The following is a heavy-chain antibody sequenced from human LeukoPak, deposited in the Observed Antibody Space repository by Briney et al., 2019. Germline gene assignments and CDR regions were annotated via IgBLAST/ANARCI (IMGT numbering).Heavy chain of an antibody. D-gene: IGHD3-22*01. Sequence: SETLSLTCAVYGGSFSGYYWSWIRQPPGKGLVWIGYIYYSGSTNYNPSLKSRVTISVDTSKNQFSLKLSSVTAADTAVYYCARSSMIVGPFDYWGQGTLVTVSS. CDR3: ARSSMIVGPFDY. CDR2: IYYSGST. V-gene: IGHV4-59*01. CDR1: GGSFSGYY. J-gene: IGHJ4*02.